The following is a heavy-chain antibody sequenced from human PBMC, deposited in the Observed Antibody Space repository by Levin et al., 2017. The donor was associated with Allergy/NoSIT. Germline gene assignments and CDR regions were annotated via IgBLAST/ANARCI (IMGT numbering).Heavy chain of an antibody. CDR3: TTGFGSSWYG. D-gene: IGHD6-13*01. CDR2: IKHKPDGETT. V-gene: IGHV3-15*01. J-gene: IGHJ4*02. CDR1: GFSLSNAW. Sequence: GGSLRLSCTASGFSLSNAWIKWVRQAPGKGLEWVCRIKHKPDGETTDYAAPVKGRFTISRDDSENTAYLQMNSLQTEDTAVYYCTTGFGSSWYGWGQGTLVTVSS.